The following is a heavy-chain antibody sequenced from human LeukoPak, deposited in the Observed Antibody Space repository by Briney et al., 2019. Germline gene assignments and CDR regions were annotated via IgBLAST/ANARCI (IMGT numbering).Heavy chain of an antibody. D-gene: IGHD3-10*01. Sequence: SETPSLTCTVSGGSISSSSYYWGWIRQPPGKGLERIGSIYYSGSTYYNPSLKSRVTISVDTSKNQFSLKLSSVTAADTAVYYCARDSTKVTLPFDYWGQGPLVTVSS. CDR3: ARDSTKVTLPFDY. CDR1: GGSISSSSYY. J-gene: IGHJ4*02. V-gene: IGHV4-39*07. CDR2: IYYSGST.